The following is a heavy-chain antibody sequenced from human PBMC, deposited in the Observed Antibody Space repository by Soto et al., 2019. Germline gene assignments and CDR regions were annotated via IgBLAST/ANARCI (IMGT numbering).Heavy chain of an antibody. CDR2: ISYDGSNK. D-gene: IGHD3-9*01. V-gene: IGHV3-30*18. Sequence: QVQLVESGGGVVQPGRSLRLSCAASGFTFSSYGMHWVRQAPGKGLEWVAVISYDGSNKYYADSVKGRFTISRDNSKNTLYLQMNSLRAEDTAVYYCAKDTRYFDWYNWFDPWGQGTLVTVSS. CDR1: GFTFSSYG. CDR3: AKDTRYFDWYNWFDP. J-gene: IGHJ5*02.